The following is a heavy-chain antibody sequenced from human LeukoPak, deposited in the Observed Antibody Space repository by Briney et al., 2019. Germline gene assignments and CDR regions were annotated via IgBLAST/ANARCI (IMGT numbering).Heavy chain of an antibody. J-gene: IGHJ4*02. Sequence: SETLSLTCTVSGGSFNTYYWSWISQTPGKGLEWVGHLYFSGATTYNPALQSRVSISVDTSKNQFSLKMTSVTAADTAVYFCARGEGERYYVNYLDSWGQGTLVTVSS. CDR1: GGSFNTYY. CDR3: ARGEGERYYVNYLDS. CDR2: LYFSGAT. V-gene: IGHV4-59*01. D-gene: IGHD1-26*01.